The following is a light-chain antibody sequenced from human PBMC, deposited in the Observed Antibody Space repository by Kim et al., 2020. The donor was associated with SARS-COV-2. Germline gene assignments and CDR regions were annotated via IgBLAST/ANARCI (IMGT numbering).Light chain of an antibody. CDR3: SSYTSSSFWV. J-gene: IGLJ3*02. Sequence: QSALTQPASMSGSPGQSITISCTGTSSDVGGYNYVSWYQQHPGKAPKLMIYDVSNRPSGVSNRFSGSKSGNTASLTISGLQAEDEADYYCSSYTSSSFWVFGGGTQLTVL. V-gene: IGLV2-14*03. CDR1: SSDVGGYNY. CDR2: DVS.